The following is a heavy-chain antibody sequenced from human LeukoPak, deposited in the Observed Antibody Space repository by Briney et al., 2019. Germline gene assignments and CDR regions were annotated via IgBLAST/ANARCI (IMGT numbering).Heavy chain of an antibody. Sequence: GGSLRLSCAASGLTFSDYDTHWVRQPPGKGLEWGSVFCAGGNTDYAGSVKGRFTISRNNAQISVSLRLDSVRAEDASVCYCARGGYQLVPGIYYFDSWGQGTLVTVSS. D-gene: IGHD6-13*01. CDR1: GLTFSDYD. J-gene: IGHJ4*02. CDR2: FCAGGNT. V-gene: IGHV3-13*01. CDR3: ARGGYQLVPGIYYFDS.